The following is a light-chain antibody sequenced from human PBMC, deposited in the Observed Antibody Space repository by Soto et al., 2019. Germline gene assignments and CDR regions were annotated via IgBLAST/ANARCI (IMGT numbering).Light chain of an antibody. V-gene: IGKV1-5*01. CDR1: QSISSW. Sequence: DIQMTQSPSTLSASVGDRVTITCRASQSISSWLAWYQQKPGKAPKLLIYDVSSLEGGVPSRFSGSGSGTEFTLTISSLQPDDFATYYCQHYNSYSEAFGQGTKVDI. J-gene: IGKJ1*01. CDR2: DVS. CDR3: QHYNSYSEA.